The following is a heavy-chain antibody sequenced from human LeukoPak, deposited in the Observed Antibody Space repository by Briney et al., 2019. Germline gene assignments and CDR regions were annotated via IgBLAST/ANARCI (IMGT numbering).Heavy chain of an antibody. CDR3: ARDKVVGATTLDY. Sequence: GGSLRLSCVASGFTFSSYWMTWVRQAPGKGLEWVANIRQDGGEIYYVDSVKGRFTISRDNAKDSLFLQMNSLRAEDSAVYYCARDKVVGATTLDYWGQGTLVTVSS. V-gene: IGHV3-7*01. J-gene: IGHJ4*02. D-gene: IGHD1-26*01. CDR1: GFTFSSYW. CDR2: IRQDGGEI.